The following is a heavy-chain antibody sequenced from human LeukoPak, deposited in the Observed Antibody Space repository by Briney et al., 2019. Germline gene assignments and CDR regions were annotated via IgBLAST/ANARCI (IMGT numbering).Heavy chain of an antibody. CDR3: TRGSYGDYEY. J-gene: IGHJ4*02. CDR2: INGYGTTT. Sequence: GGSLRLSCAASGFTFETYWMHWVRQAPGKGLVWVSCINGYGTTTNYADSVKGRFTISRDNAKNSLYLQMNSLRAEDTAVYYCTRGSYGDYEYWGQGTLVTASS. CDR1: GFTFETYW. D-gene: IGHD4-17*01. V-gene: IGHV3-74*01.